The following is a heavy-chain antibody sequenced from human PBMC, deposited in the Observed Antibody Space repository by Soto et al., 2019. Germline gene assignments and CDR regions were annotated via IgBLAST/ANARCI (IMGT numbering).Heavy chain of an antibody. D-gene: IGHD3-22*01. CDR3: ARAHRGYYYDSSGYYYFDY. Sequence: SETLSLTCAVCGGSFSGYYWSWIRQPPGKGLEWIGEINHSGSTNYNPSLKSRVTISVDTSKNQFSLKLSSVTAADTAVYYCARAHRGYYYDSSGYYYFDYWGQGTLVTVSS. J-gene: IGHJ4*02. CDR1: GGSFSGYY. CDR2: INHSGST. V-gene: IGHV4-34*01.